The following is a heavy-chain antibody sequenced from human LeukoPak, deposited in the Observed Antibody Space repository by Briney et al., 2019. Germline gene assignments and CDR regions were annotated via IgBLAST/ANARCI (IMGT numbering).Heavy chain of an antibody. CDR1: GGSISSSSYY. CDR3: ARHLGYCSGGSCYSDPWFDP. J-gene: IGHJ5*02. Sequence: SETLSLTCTVSGGSISSSSYYWGWIRQPPGKGLEWIGSIYYSGSTYYNPSLKSRVTISVDTSKNQFSLKLSFVTAADTAVYYCARHLGYCSGGSCYSDPWFDPWGQGTLVTVSS. V-gene: IGHV4-39*01. CDR2: IYYSGST. D-gene: IGHD2-15*01.